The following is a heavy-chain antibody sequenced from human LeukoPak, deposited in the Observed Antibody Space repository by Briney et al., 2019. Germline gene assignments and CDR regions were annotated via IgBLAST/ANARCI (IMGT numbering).Heavy chain of an antibody. J-gene: IGHJ2*01. CDR2: IYYSGST. CDR3: ARVGGDFDYWYFDH. Sequence: SGTLSLTCAVSGGSISSSNWWSWVRQPPGKGLEWIGEIYYSGSTNYNPSLKSRVTISVDKSKNQFSLKLNSVTAADTAVYYCARVGGDFDYWYFDHWGRGTLVTVSS. CDR1: GGSISSSNW. D-gene: IGHD4-17*01. V-gene: IGHV4-4*02.